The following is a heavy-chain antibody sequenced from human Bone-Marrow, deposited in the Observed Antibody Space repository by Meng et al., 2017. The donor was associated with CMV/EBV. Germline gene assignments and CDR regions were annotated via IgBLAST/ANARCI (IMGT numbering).Heavy chain of an antibody. CDR3: ARLSGRAVARVYYYGMDV. CDR1: GYTFTSYG. CDR2: ISAYNGNI. J-gene: IGHJ6*02. V-gene: IGHV1-18*01. D-gene: IGHD6-19*01. Sequence: ASVKVSCKASGYTFTSYGISWVRQAPGQGLEWMGWISAYNGNINYAQKFQDRVTMTTDTSTSTAYMELRSLRSYDTAVYYCARLSGRAVARVYYYGMDVWGQGTTVTASS.